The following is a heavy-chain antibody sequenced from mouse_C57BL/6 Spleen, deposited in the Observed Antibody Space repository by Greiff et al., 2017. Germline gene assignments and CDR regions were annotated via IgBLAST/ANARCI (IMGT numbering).Heavy chain of an antibody. V-gene: IGHV1-47*01. CDR2: FHPYNDDT. CDR3: ARGYYYGSSYGYWYFDV. Sequence: QVQLQQSGAELVKPGASVKMSCKASGYTFTTYPIEWMKQNPGKSLEWIGNFHPYNDDTKYNEKFKGKATLTVEKSSSTVYLELSRLTSDDSAVYYCARGYYYGSSYGYWYFDVWGTGTTVTVSS. D-gene: IGHD1-1*01. CDR1: GYTFTTYP. J-gene: IGHJ1*03.